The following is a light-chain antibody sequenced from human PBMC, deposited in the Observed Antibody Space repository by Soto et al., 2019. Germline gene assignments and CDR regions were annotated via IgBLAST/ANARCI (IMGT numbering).Light chain of an antibody. J-gene: IGKJ2*01. Sequence: AIQMTQSPSSLSASVGDRVTITCRASQGMRTDLAWYQQKPGRAPKLLIYGASTLQSGVPSRFSGSGSGTFFTLTIRGLQPEDFAAYYCLQDYSYPRTFGQGTKLEI. CDR3: LQDYSYPRT. CDR1: QGMRTD. V-gene: IGKV1-6*01. CDR2: GAS.